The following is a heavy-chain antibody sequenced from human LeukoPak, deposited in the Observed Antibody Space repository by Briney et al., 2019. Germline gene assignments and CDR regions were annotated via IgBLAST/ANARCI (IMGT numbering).Heavy chain of an antibody. CDR1: GFTFSSYW. Sequence: GGSLRLSCAASGFTFSSYWMSWVRQAPGKGLEWVSAISGSGGSTYYADSVKGRFTISRDNSKNTLYLQMNSLRAEDTAVYYCAKEENSSWYYYYYGMDVWGQGTTVTVSS. D-gene: IGHD6-13*01. CDR3: AKEENSSWYYYYYGMDV. CDR2: ISGSGGST. J-gene: IGHJ6*02. V-gene: IGHV3-23*01.